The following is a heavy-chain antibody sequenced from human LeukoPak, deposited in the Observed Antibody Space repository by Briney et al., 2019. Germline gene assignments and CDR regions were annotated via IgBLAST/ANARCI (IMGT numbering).Heavy chain of an antibody. CDR1: GGPFSGYY. V-gene: IGHV4-34*01. Sequence: SETLSLTCAVYGGPFSGYYWSWIRQPPGKGREWIGEINHSGSTNYNPSLKSRVTISVDTSKNQFSLKLSSVTAADTAVYYCARGRKDYPGWSSIVGATGRRYYYYYMDVWGKGTTVTVSS. D-gene: IGHD1-26*01. J-gene: IGHJ6*03. CDR3: ARGRKDYPGWSSIVGATGRRYYYYYMDV. CDR2: INHSGST.